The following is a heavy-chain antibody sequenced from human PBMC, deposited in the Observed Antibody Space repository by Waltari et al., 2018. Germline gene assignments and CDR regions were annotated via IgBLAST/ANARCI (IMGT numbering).Heavy chain of an antibody. J-gene: IGHJ4*01. CDR2: INAYNGNT. V-gene: IGHV1-18*01. CDR3: VRDGSGASFTFNY. Sequence: QVHLVQSGAEVKTPGASAKVSGKASGYTFTSYSFTWVRQAPGQGLEWMGWINAYNGNTNYAQKFQGRFTMTIDTSTTTAYMELRSLRSDDTAVYYCVRDGSGASFTFNYWGHGTLVTVSS. CDR1: GYTFTSYS. D-gene: IGHD1-26*01.